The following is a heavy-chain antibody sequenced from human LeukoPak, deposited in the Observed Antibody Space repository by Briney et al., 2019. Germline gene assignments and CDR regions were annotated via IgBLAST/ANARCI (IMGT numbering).Heavy chain of an antibody. CDR3: ASLYYDFWSGHYAFDI. Sequence: SETLSLTCTVSGGSISSSSYYWGWIRQPPGKGLEWIGSIYYSGSTYYNPSLKSRVTISVDTSKNQFSLKLSSVTAADTAVYYCASLYYDFWSGHYAFDIWGQGTMVTVSS. CDR1: GGSISSSSYY. D-gene: IGHD3-3*01. CDR2: IYYSGST. V-gene: IGHV4-39*07. J-gene: IGHJ3*02.